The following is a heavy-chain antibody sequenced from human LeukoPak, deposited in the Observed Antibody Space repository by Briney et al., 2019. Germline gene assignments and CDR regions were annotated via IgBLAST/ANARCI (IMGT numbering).Heavy chain of an antibody. J-gene: IGHJ6*02. D-gene: IGHD3-10*01. CDR2: INPSGGST. V-gene: IGHV1-46*01. CDR3: ARSRGYYGSGSHKTSGYYGMDV. CDR1: GYTFTSYY. Sequence: ASVKVSCKASGYTFTSYYMHWVRQAPGQGLEWMGIINPSGGSTSYAQKFQGRVTMTRDTSTSTVYMELSSLRSEDTAVYYCARSRGYYGSGSHKTSGYYGMDVWGQGTTVTVSS.